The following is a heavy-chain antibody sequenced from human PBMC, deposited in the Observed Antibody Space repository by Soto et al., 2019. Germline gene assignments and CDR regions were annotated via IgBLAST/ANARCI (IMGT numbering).Heavy chain of an antibody. J-gene: IGHJ4*02. CDR3: ARKAQDKYCSSTSCYTFDY. V-gene: IGHV4-39*01. CDR1: GGSISSSGYY. Sequence: PSETLSLTCTVSGGSISSSGYYWGWIRQPPGKGLEWIGSIYYSGSTYYNPSLKSRVTISVDTSKNQFSLKLSSVTAADTAVYYCARKAQDKYCSSTSCYTFDYWGQGTLVTVSS. CDR2: IYYSGST. D-gene: IGHD2-2*02.